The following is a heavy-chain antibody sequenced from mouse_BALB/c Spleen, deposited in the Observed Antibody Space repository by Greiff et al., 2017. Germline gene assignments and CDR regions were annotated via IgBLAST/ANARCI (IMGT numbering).Heavy chain of an antibody. CDR2: IWAGGST. J-gene: IGHJ4*01. CDR1: GFSLTSYG. CDR3: ARTMITEAMDY. Sequence: VKLVESGPGLVAPSQSLSITCTVSGFSLTSYGVHWVRQPPGKGLEWLGVIWAGGSTNYNSALMSRLSISKDNSKSQVFLKMNSLQTDDTAMYYCARTMITEAMDYWGQGTSVTVSS. D-gene: IGHD2-4*01. V-gene: IGHV2-9*02.